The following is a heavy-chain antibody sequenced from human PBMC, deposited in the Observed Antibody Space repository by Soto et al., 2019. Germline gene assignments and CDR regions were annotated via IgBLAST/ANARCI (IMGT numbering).Heavy chain of an antibody. J-gene: IGHJ6*02. V-gene: IGHV3-23*01. Sequence: GGSLRLSCAASGFTFSTYWMSWVRQAPGKGLEWVGNIIDSGGSTYYADAVKGRFTISRDNSKSTLYLQMNSLRAEDTAVYYCGKGRSYYYYYGVDVWGQGTTVTVSS. CDR1: GFTFSTYW. CDR2: IIDSGGST. D-gene: IGHD1-26*01. CDR3: GKGRSYYYYYGVDV.